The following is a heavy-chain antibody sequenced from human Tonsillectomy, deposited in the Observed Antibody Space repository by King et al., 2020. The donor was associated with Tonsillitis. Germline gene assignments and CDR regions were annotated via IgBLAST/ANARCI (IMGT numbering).Heavy chain of an antibody. CDR3: ARHGSAYSVDY. CDR2: IHANTGIT. Sequence: VQLVESGGGLVQPGGSLRLSCEASGFTFSSYGMSWVRQAPGKGLEWVSLIHANTGITSYADSVRGRFTISRANSKNTLDLQMNSLRADDTAVYYCARHGSAYSVDYWGQGPLVTVPS. V-gene: IGHV3-23*03. J-gene: IGHJ4*02. CDR1: GFTFSSYG. D-gene: IGHD2-21*01.